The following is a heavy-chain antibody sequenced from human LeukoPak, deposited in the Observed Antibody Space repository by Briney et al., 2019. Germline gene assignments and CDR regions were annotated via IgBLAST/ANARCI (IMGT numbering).Heavy chain of an antibody. J-gene: IGHJ6*03. V-gene: IGHV3-30*03. D-gene: IGHD2-15*01. CDR2: ISYDGSNK. CDR3: ASLPPLVVRVGYYYYYMDV. CDR1: GFTFSSYS. Sequence: GGSLRLSCAASGFTFSSYSMNWVRQAPGKGLEWVAVISYDGSNKYYADSVKGRFTISRDNSKNTLYLQMNSLRAEDTAVYYCASLPPLVVRVGYYYYYMDVWGKGTTVTVSS.